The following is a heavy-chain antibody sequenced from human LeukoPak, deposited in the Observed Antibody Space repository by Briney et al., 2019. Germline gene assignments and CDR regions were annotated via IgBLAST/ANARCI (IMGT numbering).Heavy chain of an antibody. D-gene: IGHD2-2*01. V-gene: IGHV1-8*02. CDR3: ARGHPPHSSIVVVPAAMKN. J-gene: IGHJ4*02. CDR2: MNPNSGNA. CDR1: GYTFTNYD. Sequence: WASVKVSCKASGYTFTNYDINWVRQATGQGLEWMGWMNPNSGNAGYGQKFQGRVTMTRNTSISTAYMELSSLRSEDTAVYYCARGHPPHSSIVVVPAAMKNWGQGTLVTVSS.